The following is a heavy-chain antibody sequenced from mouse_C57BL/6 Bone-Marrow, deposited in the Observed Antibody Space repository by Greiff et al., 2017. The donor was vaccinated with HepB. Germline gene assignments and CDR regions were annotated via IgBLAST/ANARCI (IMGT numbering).Heavy chain of an antibody. CDR3: ARHEGLTGTRWYFDV. J-gene: IGHJ1*03. D-gene: IGHD4-1*01. V-gene: IGHV1-62-2*01. CDR2: FYPGSGSI. CDR1: GYTFTEYT. Sequence: QVLLKESGAELVKPGASVKLSCKASGYTFTEYTIHWVKQRSGQGLEWIGWFYPGSGSIKYNEKFKDKATLTADKSSSTVYMELSRLTSEDSAVYFCARHEGLTGTRWYFDVWGTGTTVTVSS.